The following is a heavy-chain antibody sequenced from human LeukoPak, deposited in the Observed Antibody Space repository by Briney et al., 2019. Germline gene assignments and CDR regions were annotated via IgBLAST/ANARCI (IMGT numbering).Heavy chain of an antibody. J-gene: IGHJ5*02. D-gene: IGHD3-16*01. CDR1: GFTFSNAW. Sequence: GGSLRLSCAASGFTFSNAWMSWVRQAPGKGLGWVGRIKSKTDGGTTDYAAPVKGRFTISRDDSKNTLYLQMNSLKTEDTAVYYCTTDYVWGSKPIAPWGQGTLVTVSS. V-gene: IGHV3-15*01. CDR3: TTDYVWGSKPIAP. CDR2: IKSKTDGGTT.